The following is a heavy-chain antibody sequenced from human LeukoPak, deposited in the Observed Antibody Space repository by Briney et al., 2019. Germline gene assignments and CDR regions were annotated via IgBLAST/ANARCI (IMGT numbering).Heavy chain of an antibody. CDR3: ARETPQWLARGAFDI. D-gene: IGHD6-19*01. V-gene: IGHV3-21*01. J-gene: IGHJ3*02. CDR2: ISSSSSYI. Sequence: GGSLRLSCAASGFTFSSYSMNRVRQAPGKGLEWVSSISSSSSYIYYADSVKGRFTISRDNAKNSLYLQMNSLRAEDTAVYYCARETPQWLARGAFDIWGQGTMVTVSS. CDR1: GFTFSSYS.